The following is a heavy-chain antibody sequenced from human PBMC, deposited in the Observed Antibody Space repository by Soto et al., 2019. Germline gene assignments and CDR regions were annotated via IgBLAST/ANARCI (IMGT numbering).Heavy chain of an antibody. CDR1: GYTFTSYC. Sequence: VASVKVSCKASGYTFTSYCMHWVRQAPGQGLEWMGIINPSGGSTSYAQKFQGRVTMTRDTSTSTVYMELSSLRSEDTAVYYCARSYNWNYGWWFDPWGQGTLVTSPQ. V-gene: IGHV1-46*01. D-gene: IGHD1-7*01. CDR2: INPSGGST. J-gene: IGHJ5*02. CDR3: ARSYNWNYGWWFDP.